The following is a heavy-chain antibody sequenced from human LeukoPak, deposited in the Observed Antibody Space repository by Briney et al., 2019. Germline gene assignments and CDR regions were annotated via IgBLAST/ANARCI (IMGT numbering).Heavy chain of an antibody. Sequence: GGSLRLSCAASGFSFTNYVMYWVRQAPRKGLEWVAVISYDGNNKYYADSVKGRFTISRDNSKNTLYLQMSSLRGEDTAVYYCAKGLQVAEPPDYWGQGILVTVSS. CDR3: AKGLQVAEPPDY. CDR2: ISYDGNNK. V-gene: IGHV3-30*18. CDR1: GFSFTNYV. J-gene: IGHJ4*02. D-gene: IGHD2-15*01.